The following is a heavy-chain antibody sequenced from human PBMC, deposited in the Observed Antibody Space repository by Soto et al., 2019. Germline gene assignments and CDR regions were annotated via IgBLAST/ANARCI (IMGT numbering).Heavy chain of an antibody. J-gene: IGHJ4*02. V-gene: IGHV4-4*09. Sequence: QVQLQESGPGLVEPSETLSLTCTVSRGSISSYYWSWIRQPPGKGLEWIGYIYSSGSTTYNPSLKRRVTPSVDTSKNQFSLNLKSVTAADTAIYYCASGFPGYSSGYWGQGTLVTVSS. D-gene: IGHD5-18*01. CDR3: ASGFPGYSSGY. CDR1: RGSISSYY. CDR2: IYSSGST.